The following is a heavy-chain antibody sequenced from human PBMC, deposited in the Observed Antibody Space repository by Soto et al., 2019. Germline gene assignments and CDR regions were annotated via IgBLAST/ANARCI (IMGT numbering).Heavy chain of an antibody. V-gene: IGHV3-30-3*01. CDR1: GFTFSSYA. CDR2: ISYDGSNK. CDR3: ARGPRGGSYWEGWFDP. Sequence: QVQLVESGGGVVQPGRSLRLSCAASGFTFSSYAMHWVRQAPGKGLEWVAVISYDGSNKYYADSVKGRFTISRDNSKNTLYLQMNSLRAEDTAVSYCARGPRGGSYWEGWFDPWGQGTLVTVSS. J-gene: IGHJ5*02. D-gene: IGHD1-26*01.